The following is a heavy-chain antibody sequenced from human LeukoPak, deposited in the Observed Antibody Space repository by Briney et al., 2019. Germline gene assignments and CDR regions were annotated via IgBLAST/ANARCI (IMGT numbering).Heavy chain of an antibody. CDR2: INHSGST. CDR3: ARRTSRFIAAAGGYYFDY. J-gene: IGHJ4*02. Sequence: SGTLSLTCAVYGGSFSGYYWSWIRQPPGKGLEWIGEINHSGSTNYNPSLKSRVTISVDTSKDQFSLKLSSVTAADTAVYYCARRTSRFIAAAGGYYFDYWGQGTLVTVSS. CDR1: GGSFSGYY. D-gene: IGHD6-13*01. V-gene: IGHV4-34*01.